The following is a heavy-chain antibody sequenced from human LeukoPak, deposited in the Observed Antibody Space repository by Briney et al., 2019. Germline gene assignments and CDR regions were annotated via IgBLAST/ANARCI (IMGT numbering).Heavy chain of an antibody. CDR2: IRYDGSNK. CDR1: GFTLSSYG. CDR3: AKEFGVVIPFDY. D-gene: IGHD3-3*01. Sequence: GGSLRLSCAASGFTLSSYGMHWVRQAPGKGLEWVAFIRYDGSNKYYADSVKSRFTISRDNSKNTLYLQMNSLRAEDTAVYYCAKEFGVVIPFDYWGQGTLVTVSS. V-gene: IGHV3-30*02. J-gene: IGHJ4*02.